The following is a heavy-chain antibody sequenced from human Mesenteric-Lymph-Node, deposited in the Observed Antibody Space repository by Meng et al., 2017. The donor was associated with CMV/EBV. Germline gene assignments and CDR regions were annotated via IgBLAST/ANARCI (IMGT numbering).Heavy chain of an antibody. V-gene: IGHV3-23*03. Sequence: GGSLRLSCAASGFTFSSYAMSWVRQAPGKGLEWVSVIYSGGSSTYYADSVKGRFTISRDNSKNTLYLQMNSLRAEDTAVYYCARASEPYSSGWYDWFDPWGQGTLVTVSS. CDR1: GFTFSSYA. D-gene: IGHD6-19*01. CDR3: ARASEPYSSGWYDWFDP. CDR2: IYSGGSST. J-gene: IGHJ5*02.